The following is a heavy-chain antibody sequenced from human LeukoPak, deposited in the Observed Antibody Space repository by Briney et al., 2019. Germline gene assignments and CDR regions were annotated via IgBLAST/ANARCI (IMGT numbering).Heavy chain of an antibody. CDR1: GGSISSSSYY. D-gene: IGHD5-24*01. Sequence: SETLSLTCTVSGGSISSSSYYWGWIRQPSGKGLEWIGSIYYSGSTYYNPSLKSRVTISVDTSKNQFSLKLSSVTAADTAVYYCARDERDGYKGGLDYWGQGTLVTVSS. CDR3: ARDERDGYKGGLDY. J-gene: IGHJ4*02. V-gene: IGHV4-39*07. CDR2: IYYSGST.